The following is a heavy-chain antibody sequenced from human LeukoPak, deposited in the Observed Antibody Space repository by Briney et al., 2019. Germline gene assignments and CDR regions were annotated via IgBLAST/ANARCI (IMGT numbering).Heavy chain of an antibody. J-gene: IGHJ4*02. V-gene: IGHV4-34*01. CDR3: ARRRRGSSGSGPFDY. CDR2: INHSGST. Sequence: SETLSLTCAVYGGSFSGYYWSWIRQPPGKGLEWIGEINHSGSTNYNPSLKSRVTISVDTSKNQFSLKLSSVTAADTAVYYCARRRRGSSGSGPFDYWGQGTLVTVSS. CDR1: GGSFSGYY. D-gene: IGHD2-15*01.